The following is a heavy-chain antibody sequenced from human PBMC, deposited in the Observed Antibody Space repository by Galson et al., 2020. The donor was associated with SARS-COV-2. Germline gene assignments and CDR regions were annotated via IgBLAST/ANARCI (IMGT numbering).Heavy chain of an antibody. V-gene: IGHV3-30*04. CDR3: ARETDDDSSSWYDY. D-gene: IGHD3-22*01. Sequence: GGSLRLSCAASGFTFSSSAMHWVRQAPGKGLEWVAISSYDGTTIYKSDSVKGRFTISRDISKNILYLQMNRLRPEDTAVYYCARETDDDSSSWYDYWGQGTLVTVSP. J-gene: IGHJ4*02. CDR2: SSYDGTTI. CDR1: GFTFSSSA.